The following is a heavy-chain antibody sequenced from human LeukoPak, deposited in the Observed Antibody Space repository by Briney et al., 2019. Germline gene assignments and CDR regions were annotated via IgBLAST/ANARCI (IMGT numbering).Heavy chain of an antibody. CDR3: AADSPAYSGGYHPGVPYYMDV. V-gene: IGHV1-69*06. J-gene: IGHJ6*03. CDR1: GGTFSNYA. D-gene: IGHD1-26*01. Sequence: SVKVSCKASGGTFSNYAISWVRQAPGQGLEWMGGIIPIFGTANYAQKFRGRVTITADKSTRTAYMELSSLRSEDTAVYYCAADSPAYSGGYHPGVPYYMDVWGKGTTVTVSS. CDR2: IIPIFGTA.